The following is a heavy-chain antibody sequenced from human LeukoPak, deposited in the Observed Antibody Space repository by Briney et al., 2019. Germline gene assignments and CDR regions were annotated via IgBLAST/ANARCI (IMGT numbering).Heavy chain of an antibody. CDR2: INWNGGST. CDR1: GFTFSSYA. V-gene: IGHV3-20*04. D-gene: IGHD3-10*01. CDR3: ATGSGNPFDY. Sequence: GGSLRLSGAASGFTFSSYAMSWVRQAPGKGLEWVSGINWNGGSTGYADSVKGRFTISRDNAKNSLYLQMNSLRAEDTAVYYCATGSGNPFDYWGQGTLVTVSS. J-gene: IGHJ4*02.